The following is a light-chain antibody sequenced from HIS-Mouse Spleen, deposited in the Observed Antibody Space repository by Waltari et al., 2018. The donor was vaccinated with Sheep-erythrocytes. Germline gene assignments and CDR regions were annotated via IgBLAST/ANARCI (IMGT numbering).Light chain of an antibody. CDR2: QDS. Sequence: SYELTQPPSVSVSPGQTASITCSGDKLGDKYACWYQQKPGQSPVLVIYQDSKRPSGSPERFTGSNSGKTATLTISGTPAMDEADYYCQAWDSSTAVFGGGTKLTVL. CDR1: KLGDKY. V-gene: IGLV3-1*01. J-gene: IGLJ2*01. CDR3: QAWDSSTAV.